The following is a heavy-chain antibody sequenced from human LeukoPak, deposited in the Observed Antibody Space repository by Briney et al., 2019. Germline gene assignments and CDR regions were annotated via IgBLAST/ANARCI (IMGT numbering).Heavy chain of an antibody. V-gene: IGHV3-7*04. CDR2: INEDGSAK. CDR1: GFTFSSYW. Sequence: AGSLRLSCAASGFTFSSYWMTWVRQAPGKGLECVANINEDGSAKFYVDSGKGRFMISRDNAKNSLYLQMNSLRAEDTAVYYCARDVNGFDIWGQGTLVTVSS. CDR3: ARDVNGFDI. J-gene: IGHJ3*02. D-gene: IGHD1-1*01.